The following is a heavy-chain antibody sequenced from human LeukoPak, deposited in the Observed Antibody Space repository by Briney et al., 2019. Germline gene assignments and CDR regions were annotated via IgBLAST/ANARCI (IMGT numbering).Heavy chain of an antibody. Sequence: GSLRLSCAASGFTVNNYMNWVRRAPGKGLEWVSVIYSGDTTYYADSVKGRFTISRDTSKNTLYLQMNSLRADDTAVYYCARAAWYSSSWQEGYYFDYWGQGTLVTVSS. CDR3: ARAAWYSSSWQEGYYFDY. D-gene: IGHD6-13*01. CDR1: GFTVNNY. V-gene: IGHV3-53*01. CDR2: IYSGDTT. J-gene: IGHJ4*02.